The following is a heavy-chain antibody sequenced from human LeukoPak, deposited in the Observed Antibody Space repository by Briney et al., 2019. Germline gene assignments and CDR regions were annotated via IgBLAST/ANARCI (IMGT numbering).Heavy chain of an antibody. V-gene: IGHV3-53*01. J-gene: IGHJ4*02. Sequence: PGGSLRLSCTVSGFTVSSNSMRWVRQAPGKGLEWVSFIYSSVTHYSDSVKGRFTISRDNSKNTLFLQMNSLRAEDTAVYYRARRAGAYSHPYDYWGQGTLVTVSS. CDR2: IYSSVT. D-gene: IGHD4/OR15-4a*01. CDR1: GFTVSSNS. CDR3: ARRAGAYSHPYDY.